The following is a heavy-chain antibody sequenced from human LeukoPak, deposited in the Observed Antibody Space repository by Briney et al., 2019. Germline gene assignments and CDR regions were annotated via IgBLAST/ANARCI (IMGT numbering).Heavy chain of an antibody. CDR2: ITTSDGNT. J-gene: IGHJ4*02. CDR3: AKDGGLWVSAHWGDS. V-gene: IGHV3-23*01. CDR1: GFTFSSYT. D-gene: IGHD7-27*01. Sequence: GGSLRLSCAASGFTFSSYTMSWVRQAPGKGLEWVSTITTSDGNTYYADSVKGRLIVSRDNSKNTLFLQMNSLRAEDTAVYYCAKDGGLWVSAHWGDSWGRGTLVTVSS.